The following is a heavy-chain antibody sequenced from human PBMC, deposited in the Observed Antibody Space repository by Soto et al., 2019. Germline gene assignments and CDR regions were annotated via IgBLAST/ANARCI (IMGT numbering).Heavy chain of an antibody. CDR2: INVYNGNT. CDR3: ARDRMVRGSRWFDP. Sequence: ASVKVSCKASGYTFTNYGISWVRQAPGQGLEWMGWINVYNGNTKYAQKLQGRVTMTTDTSTSTAYMELRSLRSDDTAVYYCARDRMVRGSRWFDPWGQGTLVTVSS. D-gene: IGHD3-10*01. J-gene: IGHJ5*02. CDR1: GYTFTNYG. V-gene: IGHV1-18*01.